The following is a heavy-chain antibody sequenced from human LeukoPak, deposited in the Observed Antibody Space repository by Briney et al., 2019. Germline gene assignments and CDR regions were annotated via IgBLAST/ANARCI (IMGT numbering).Heavy chain of an antibody. CDR3: ARDLGGYI. Sequence: PGGSLRLSCAASGFTFSSYAMHWVRQAPGKGLEWVAVISYDGSNKYYADSVKGRFTISRDNSKNTLYLQMNSLRAEDTAVYYCARDLGGYIWGQGTMVTVSS. CDR1: GFTFSSYA. V-gene: IGHV3-30*04. CDR2: ISYDGSNK. J-gene: IGHJ3*02.